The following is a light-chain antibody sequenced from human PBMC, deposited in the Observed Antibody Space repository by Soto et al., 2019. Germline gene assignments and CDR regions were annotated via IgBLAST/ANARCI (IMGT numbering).Light chain of an antibody. Sequence: QSALTQPASVSGSPGQSITISCTGTSSDVGSYNFVSWYQHHAGTAPKLIIYQVTNRPSGVSDRFSASKSGDTASLTISGLQAEDEAIYYRSSYTGFSTDILFGGGTKLTVL. CDR3: SSYTGFSTDIL. V-gene: IGLV2-14*01. CDR1: SSDVGSYNF. CDR2: QVT. J-gene: IGLJ2*01.